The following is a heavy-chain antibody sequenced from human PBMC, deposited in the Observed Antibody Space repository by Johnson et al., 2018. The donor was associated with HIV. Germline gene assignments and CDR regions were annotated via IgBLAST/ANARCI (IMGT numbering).Heavy chain of an antibody. D-gene: IGHD1-26*01. CDR2: ISYDGSNK. CDR1: AFTFSNYA. J-gene: IGHJ3*01. CDR3: ASGGPLSGSDECCFDV. V-gene: IGHV3-30*14. Sequence: QVQLVESGGGVVQPGRSLRLACAASAFTFSNYAMHWVRQAPGKGLEWVAVISYDGSNKYYADSVKGRFTVSSDNSKNTLCLQMNSLRVEDTPVSSCASGGPLSGSDECCFDVWGQGTMVTVSS.